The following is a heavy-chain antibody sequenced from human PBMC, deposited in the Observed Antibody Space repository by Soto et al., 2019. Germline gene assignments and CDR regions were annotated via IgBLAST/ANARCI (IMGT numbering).Heavy chain of an antibody. CDR1: GGTFSSYA. CDR2: IIPIFGTA. V-gene: IGHV1-69*13. Sequence: GASVKVSCKASGGTFSSYAISWVRQAPGQGLEWMGGIIPIFGTANYAQKFQGRVTITADESTSTAYMELSSLRSEDTAVYYCARGPKYCSGGSCYSRLDYWGQGTLVTVSS. D-gene: IGHD2-15*01. J-gene: IGHJ4*02. CDR3: ARGPKYCSGGSCYSRLDY.